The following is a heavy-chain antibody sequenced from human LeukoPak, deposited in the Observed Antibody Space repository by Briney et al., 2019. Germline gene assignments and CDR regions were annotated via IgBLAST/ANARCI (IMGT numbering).Heavy chain of an antibody. D-gene: IGHD3-22*01. J-gene: IGHJ4*02. Sequence: ASVKVSCKASGYTFTSYDINWGRQATGQGLEWMGWMSPNSGKTGYAQKFQGRVTMTRNTSISTAYMELSSLRSEDTAVHYCARGPELDYYDSSGYYFDYWGQGTLVTVSS. CDR2: MSPNSGKT. CDR3: ARGPELDYYDSSGYYFDY. CDR1: GYTFTSYD. V-gene: IGHV1-8*01.